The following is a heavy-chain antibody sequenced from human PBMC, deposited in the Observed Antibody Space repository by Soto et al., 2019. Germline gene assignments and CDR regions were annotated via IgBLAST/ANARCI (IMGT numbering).Heavy chain of an antibody. J-gene: IGHJ4*02. CDR1: GGTFSSYA. Sequence: QVQLVQSGAEVKKPGSSVKVSCMASGGTFSSYAISWVRQAPGQGLEWMGGIIPIFGTANYAQKFQGRVXIXAXGSTSTAYMELSSLRSEDTAVYYCARDLGPYSYGPVWGQGTLVTVSS. CDR2: IIPIFGTA. V-gene: IGHV1-69*12. D-gene: IGHD5-18*01. CDR3: ARDLGPYSYGPV.